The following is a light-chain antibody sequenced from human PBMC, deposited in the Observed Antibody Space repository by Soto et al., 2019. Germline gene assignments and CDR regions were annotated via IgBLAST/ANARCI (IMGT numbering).Light chain of an antibody. CDR2: EAS. V-gene: IGKV3-20*01. CDR1: QSVSSNN. Sequence: EIVLTQSAATPSSSPGERATVSCRTSQSVSSNNFAWYQQRPGQAPRLLIYEASTMGTGIADRFSGSGSGTDFTLTIRSLEPEDFAVYYCQRYGSLLWTFGQGSKVDIK. J-gene: IGKJ1*01. CDR3: QRYGSLLWT.